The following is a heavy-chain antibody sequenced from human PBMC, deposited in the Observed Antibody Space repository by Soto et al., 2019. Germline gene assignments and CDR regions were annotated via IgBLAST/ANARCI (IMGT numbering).Heavy chain of an antibody. CDR1: GFSFSSYG. Sequence: QEQLVESGGGVVQPGRSLRLSCAASGFSFSSYGMQWVRQAPGKGLEWVAVIWYDGSNKYYADSVKGRFTVSRDNSKNTLYLQMNSLRVEDTAVYYCARGTGNYYYDMDVWGQGTTVTVAS. CDR2: IWYDGSNK. J-gene: IGHJ6*02. CDR3: ARGTGNYYYDMDV. V-gene: IGHV3-33*01.